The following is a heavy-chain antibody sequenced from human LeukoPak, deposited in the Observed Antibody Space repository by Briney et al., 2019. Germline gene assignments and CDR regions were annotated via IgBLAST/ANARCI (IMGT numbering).Heavy chain of an antibody. CDR1: GGSISSGGYY. CDR2: IYHSGST. D-gene: IGHD6-13*01. Sequence: SQTLSLTCTVSGGSISSGGYYWSWIRQPPGKGLEWIGYIYHSGSTHYNPSLKSRVTISVDRSKNQFSLKLSSVTAADTAVYYCARGRIAAAGTTKNWFDPWGQGTLVTVSS. CDR3: ARGRIAAAGTTKNWFDP. J-gene: IGHJ5*02. V-gene: IGHV4-30-2*01.